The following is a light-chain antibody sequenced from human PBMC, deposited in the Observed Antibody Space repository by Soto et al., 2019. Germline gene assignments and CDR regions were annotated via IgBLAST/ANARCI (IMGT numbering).Light chain of an antibody. Sequence: QSVLTQPPSVSGAPGQRVTISCSGSSSNIGAGYDVHWYQQLPGTAPRLLIYVSRNRPSGVPDRFSGSKSGTSASLAITGLQTDDEADYYCQSYDSSLSGLWVFGGGTKLTVL. CDR1: SSNIGAGYD. J-gene: IGLJ3*02. CDR3: QSYDSSLSGLWV. CDR2: VSR. V-gene: IGLV1-40*01.